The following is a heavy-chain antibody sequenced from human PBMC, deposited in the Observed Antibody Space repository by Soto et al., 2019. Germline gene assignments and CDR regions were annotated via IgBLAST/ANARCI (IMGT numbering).Heavy chain of an antibody. D-gene: IGHD3-10*01. V-gene: IGHV3-53*01. CDR2: IYSTGTT. CDR1: GFTVGNNY. J-gene: IGHJ4*02. CDR3: AKDGRGSGSHYNSFGY. Sequence: EVQLVESGGGLIQPGGSLKLSCAASGFTVGNNYMSWVRQDPGKGLEWVSLIYSTGTTKYADSVKGRFTVSRDNAKNTLYLQMNSLRAEDTAVYYCAKDGRGSGSHYNSFGYWGQGTLVTV.